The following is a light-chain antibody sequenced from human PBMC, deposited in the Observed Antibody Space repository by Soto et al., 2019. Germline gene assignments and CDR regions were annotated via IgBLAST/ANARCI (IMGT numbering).Light chain of an antibody. CDR1: SSDDGGYNY. CDR2: EVS. Sequence: QSVLTQPPSASGSFGQSVTISCTGTSSDDGGYNYVSWYQQHPGKAPKLMIYEVSERPSGVPDRFSGSKSGNTASLTVSGLQAYDEADYYCSSYSGTNYHYVFGTGTKVTVL. V-gene: IGLV2-8*01. J-gene: IGLJ1*01. CDR3: SSYSGTNYHYV.